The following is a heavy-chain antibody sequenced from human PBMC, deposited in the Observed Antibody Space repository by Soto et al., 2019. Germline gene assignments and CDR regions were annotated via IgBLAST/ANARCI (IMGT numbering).Heavy chain of an antibody. CDR3: ARRNPLAGTDDACDI. D-gene: IGHD6-19*01. Sequence: QVQLVESGGGVVQPGRSLRLSCAASGFTFSSYAMHWVRQAPGKGLEWVAVISYDGSNKYSADSVKGRFTISRDNAKNTLYLQAHSLRAEDTAVQYCARRNPLAGTDDACDIWGQGTMVTVSS. CDR2: ISYDGSNK. V-gene: IGHV3-30-3*01. CDR1: GFTFSSYA. J-gene: IGHJ3*02.